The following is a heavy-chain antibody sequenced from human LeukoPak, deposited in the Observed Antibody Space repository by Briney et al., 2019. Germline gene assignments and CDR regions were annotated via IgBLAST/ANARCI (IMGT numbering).Heavy chain of an antibody. CDR2: MNPNSGDT. CDR3: ARGSRPYYFDY. CDR1: EYTFTGYY. D-gene: IGHD1-26*01. V-gene: IGHV1-2*02. Sequence: ASVKVSCKASEYTFTGYYMHWVRQAPGQGLEWMGWMNPNSGDTNYAQKFQGRVTMTRDTSINTAYMELSSLISDDTAVYYCARGSRPYYFDYWGQGTLVTVSS. J-gene: IGHJ4*02.